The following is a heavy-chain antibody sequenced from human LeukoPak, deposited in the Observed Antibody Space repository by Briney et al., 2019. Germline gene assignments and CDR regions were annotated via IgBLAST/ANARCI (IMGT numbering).Heavy chain of an antibody. D-gene: IGHD3-22*01. J-gene: IGHJ4*02. V-gene: IGHV3-7*01. CDR2: INQDGSVK. CDR3: ATADDSSGSD. CDR1: GFTFSNYW. Sequence: PGGSLRLSCAASGFTFSNYWMSWLRQAPGKGLQWLANINQDGSVKYYVASVKGRFTISRDNAKNSVYLQMNSLRAEDTAVYYCATADDSSGSDWGQGTLVTVSS.